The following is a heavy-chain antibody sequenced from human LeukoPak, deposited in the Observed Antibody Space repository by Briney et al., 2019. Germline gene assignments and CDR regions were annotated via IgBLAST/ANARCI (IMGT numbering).Heavy chain of an antibody. CDR3: TKGPIQQWLYDGMDV. V-gene: IGHV3-49*04. D-gene: IGHD5-18*01. J-gene: IGHJ6*01. CDR2: IRSKIYGGTT. Sequence: PRRTLRLSCTASGFTFCDHAMSWVRQAPGKGLEWVGFIRSKIYGGTTEYAASVKVTLTTSRDHSKSIPYLQITSLKTEDTAVNYCTKGPIQQWLYDGMDVWGQGTTVTVSS. CDR1: GFTFCDHA.